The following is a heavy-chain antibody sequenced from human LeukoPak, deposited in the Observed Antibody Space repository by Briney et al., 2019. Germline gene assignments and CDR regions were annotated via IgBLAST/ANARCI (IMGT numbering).Heavy chain of an antibody. D-gene: IGHD3-22*01. CDR2: IYTSGST. CDR3: ARASYSYDINGWVPFDY. V-gene: IGHV4-61*02. CDR1: GYSISSGYY. J-gene: IGHJ4*02. Sequence: SETLSLTCTVSGYSISSGYYWGWIRQPAGKGLEWIGRIYTSGSTNYNPSLKSRVTISGDTSKNQFSLRLSSVTAADTAVYYCARASYSYDINGWVPFDYWGQGTLVTVSS.